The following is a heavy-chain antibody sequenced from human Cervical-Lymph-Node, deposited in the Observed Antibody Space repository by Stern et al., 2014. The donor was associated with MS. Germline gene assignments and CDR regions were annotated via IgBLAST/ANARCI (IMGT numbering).Heavy chain of an antibody. J-gene: IGHJ6*02. CDR3: ARGELKEGLVRGMDV. Sequence: QVQLVQSGAEVKKPGSSGKVSCKASGGTFSSYAISWVRQAPGQGLEWVGGILPIFGTANYAQKFQGIVTIAADESTSTAYMELSSLRSEDTAVYYCARGELKEGLVRGMDVWGQGTTVTVSS. D-gene: IGHD1-26*01. V-gene: IGHV1-69*01. CDR1: GGTFSSYA. CDR2: ILPIFGTA.